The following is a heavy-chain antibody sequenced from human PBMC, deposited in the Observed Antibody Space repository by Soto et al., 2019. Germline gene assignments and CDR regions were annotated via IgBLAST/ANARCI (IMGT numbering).Heavy chain of an antibody. CDR2: IYTEDSET. CDR3: AGREGVRDRGGDGFDV. Sequence: GESLKISCNGSGDDFSTYWNWWVRQVPGKGLEWMGIIYTEDSETKYSPSFQGQVTISADKSINTAYLHWKSLKSSDSAIYYCAGREGVRDRGGDGFDVWGQGAMVTV. V-gene: IGHV5-51*01. D-gene: IGHD1-26*01. CDR1: GDDFSTYW. J-gene: IGHJ3*01.